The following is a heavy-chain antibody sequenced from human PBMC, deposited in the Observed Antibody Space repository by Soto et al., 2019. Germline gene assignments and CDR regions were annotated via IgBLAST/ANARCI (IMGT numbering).Heavy chain of an antibody. D-gene: IGHD2-2*01. CDR1: GYRFASYW. J-gene: IGHJ6*02. Sequence: GESLRISCKGSGYRFASYWIGWVRQMPGKGLEWMGIIYPGDSDTRYSPSFQGQVTISADKSISTAYLQWSSLKASDTAMYYCARVVPAAIVNYYYGMDVWGQGTTVTVSS. CDR3: ARVVPAAIVNYYYGMDV. V-gene: IGHV5-51*01. CDR2: IYPGDSDT.